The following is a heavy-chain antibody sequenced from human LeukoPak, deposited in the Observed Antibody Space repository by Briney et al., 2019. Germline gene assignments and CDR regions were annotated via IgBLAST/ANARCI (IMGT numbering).Heavy chain of an antibody. D-gene: IGHD6-19*01. CDR2: ISYDGSNK. CDR1: GFTFSSYA. CDR3: ARERGRYSSGWYVG. Sequence: GGSLRLSCAASGFTFSSYAMHWVRQAPGKGLEWVAVISYDGSNKYYADSVKGRFTISRDNSKNTLYLQMNSLRAEDTAVYYCARERGRYSSGWYVGWGQGTLVTVSS. V-gene: IGHV3-30*04. J-gene: IGHJ1*01.